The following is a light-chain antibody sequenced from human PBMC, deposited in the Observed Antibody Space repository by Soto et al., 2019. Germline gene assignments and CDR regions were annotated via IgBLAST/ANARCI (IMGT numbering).Light chain of an antibody. CDR1: RSISDW. CDR3: QHYNSYSEA. V-gene: IGKV1-5*01. Sequence: DIPMTQSPSTLSPSFGDRVTINCRASRSISDWLAWYQQKPGKAPKLLIFDASSLKSGVPSRFSGSGSGTEFTLTISGLQPDDVATYYCQHYNSYSEAFGQGTKVDIK. J-gene: IGKJ1*01. CDR2: DAS.